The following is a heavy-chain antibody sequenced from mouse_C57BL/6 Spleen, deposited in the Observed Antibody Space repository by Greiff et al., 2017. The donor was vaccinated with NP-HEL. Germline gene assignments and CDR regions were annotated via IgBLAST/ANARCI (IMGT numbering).Heavy chain of an antibody. CDR3: ARRSHYGSSLFFDY. V-gene: IGHV1-52*01. CDR1: GYTFTSYW. Sequence: QVQLQQPGAELVRPGSSVKLSCKASGYTFTSYWMHWVKQRPIQGLEWIGNIDPSDSETHYNQKFKDKATLTVDKSPSTAYMQLSSLTSEDSAVYYCARRSHYGSSLFFDYWGQGTTLTVSS. CDR2: IDPSDSET. D-gene: IGHD1-1*01. J-gene: IGHJ2*01.